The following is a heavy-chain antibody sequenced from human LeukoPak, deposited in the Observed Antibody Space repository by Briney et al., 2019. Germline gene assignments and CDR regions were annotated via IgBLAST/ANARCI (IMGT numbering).Heavy chain of an antibody. CDR3: ARRIAAAEAWFDP. V-gene: IGHV4-39*01. Sequence: SETLSLTCTVSGGSISSNSHYWGWIRQPPGKGLEWIGSIYYSGNTYYNPSLKSRVTISVDTSKNQFSLKLTSVTAADTAVYYCARRIAAAEAWFDPWGQGTLVTVSS. J-gene: IGHJ5*02. D-gene: IGHD6-13*01. CDR1: GGSISSNSHY. CDR2: IYYSGNT.